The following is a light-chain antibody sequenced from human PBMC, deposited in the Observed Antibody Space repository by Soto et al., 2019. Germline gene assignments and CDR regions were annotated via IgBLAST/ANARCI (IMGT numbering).Light chain of an antibody. V-gene: IGLV3-21*02. CDR1: NIGRKS. Sequence: SYELTQSPSVSVAPGQTATITCGGSNIGRKSVHWYQQKPGQAPVLVVYDDSDRPPGIAERFSGSNSGNTAILAISRVEAGDEADYYCQVSDLNVSPPVFGGGTKVTVL. CDR3: QVSDLNVSPPV. CDR2: DDS. J-gene: IGLJ3*02.